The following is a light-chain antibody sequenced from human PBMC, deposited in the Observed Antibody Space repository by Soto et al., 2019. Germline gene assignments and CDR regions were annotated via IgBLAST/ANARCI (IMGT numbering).Light chain of an antibody. CDR1: QSVNSN. CDR3: QQYNNWPRT. J-gene: IGKJ1*01. Sequence: EVVVTQSPVTLSVSPGERATLSCRASQSVNSNLAWYQQKPGQAPRLLIYGASTRATGIPATFSGSGSGTDFTLTITSLQSEDFAIYYCQQYNNWPRTFGQGTRVEIK. V-gene: IGKV3-15*01. CDR2: GAS.